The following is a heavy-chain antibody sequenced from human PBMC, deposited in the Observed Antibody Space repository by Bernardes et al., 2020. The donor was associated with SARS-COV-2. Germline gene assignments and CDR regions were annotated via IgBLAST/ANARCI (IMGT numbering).Heavy chain of an antibody. CDR3: AGGRGFTWGNGLE. CDR2: MHHSGTT. D-gene: IGHD3-16*01. J-gene: IGHJ4*02. Sequence: SETLPLTCAVYGGSLTNYYWSWIRQSPGKGLEWIGEMHHSGTTTYNPSLESRVTISFDTSKEKFPLSLRSLTAADTAVYYCAGGRGFTWGNGLEWGQGTLVTVSS. CDR1: GGSLTNYY. V-gene: IGHV4-34*01.